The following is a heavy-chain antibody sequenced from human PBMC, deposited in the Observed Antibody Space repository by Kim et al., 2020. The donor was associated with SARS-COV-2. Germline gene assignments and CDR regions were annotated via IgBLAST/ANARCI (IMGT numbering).Heavy chain of an antibody. CDR3: ARGSHPITIFGVVNPLFDY. J-gene: IGHJ4*02. Sequence: ASVKVSCKASGYTFTGYYMHWVRQAPGQGLEWMGWINPNSGGTNYAQKFQGRVTMTRDTSISTAYMELSRLRSDDTAVYYCARGSHPITIFGVVNPLFDYWGQGTLVTVSS. D-gene: IGHD3-3*01. CDR1: GYTFTGYY. CDR2: INPNSGGT. V-gene: IGHV1-2*02.